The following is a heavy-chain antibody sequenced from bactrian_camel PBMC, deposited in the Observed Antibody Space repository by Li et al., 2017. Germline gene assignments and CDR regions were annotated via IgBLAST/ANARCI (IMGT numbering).Heavy chain of an antibody. CDR3: ARLFVFVAPAERGY. V-gene: IGHV3S67*01. Sequence: VQLVESGGGSVQAGGSLRLSCSASMFTYSRLCMAWFRQTPGKEREVVASLDSDGTTEYADSVKGRFTISRDNAKNTLYLQMNSLKAEDTAVYYCARLFVFVAPAERGYWGQGTQVTVS. CDR1: MFTYSRLC. D-gene: IGHD7*01. J-gene: IGHJ6*01. CDR2: LDSDGTT.